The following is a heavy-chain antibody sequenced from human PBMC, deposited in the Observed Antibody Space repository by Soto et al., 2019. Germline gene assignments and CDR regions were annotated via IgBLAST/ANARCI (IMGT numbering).Heavy chain of an antibody. D-gene: IGHD6-6*01. V-gene: IGHV3-15*01. CDR1: GFTFINAW. J-gene: IGHJ4*02. CDR3: TTGSTSTKNY. Sequence: GSLRLSCAASGFTFINAWLSFVRHAPVKWLEWVGRIKSKTDGGTTDYTAPVKGRFTISRDDSKNTLYLQMNSLKIEDTAVYYCTTGSTSTKNYWGQGTLVTVSS. CDR2: IKSKTDGGTT.